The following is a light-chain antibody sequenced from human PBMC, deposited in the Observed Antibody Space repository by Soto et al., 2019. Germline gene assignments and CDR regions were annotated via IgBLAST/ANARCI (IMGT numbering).Light chain of an antibody. CDR2: GAS. V-gene: IGKV3-15*01. CDR3: QQYNNWWT. CDR1: QSISNN. Sequence: EIVMTQSPATLSVSPGERATLSCRASQSISNNLAWYHQRPGQAPRLLIYGASTRATGLPARFSGSGSGTEFTLTISSLQYEDFAVYYCQQYNNWWTFGQGTRVEIK. J-gene: IGKJ1*01.